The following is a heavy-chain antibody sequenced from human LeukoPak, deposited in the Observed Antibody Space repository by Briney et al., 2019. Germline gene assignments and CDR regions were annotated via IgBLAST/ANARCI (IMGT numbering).Heavy chain of an antibody. CDR2: ISWNSGSI. Sequence: GRSLRLSRAASGFTFDDYAMLWVRQAPGKGLEWVSGISWNSGSIGYADSVKGRFTISRDNAKNSLYLQMNSLRAEDTALYYCAKDDGGSFDYWGQGTLVTASS. CDR3: AKDDGGSFDY. J-gene: IGHJ4*02. CDR1: GFTFDDYA. V-gene: IGHV3-9*01.